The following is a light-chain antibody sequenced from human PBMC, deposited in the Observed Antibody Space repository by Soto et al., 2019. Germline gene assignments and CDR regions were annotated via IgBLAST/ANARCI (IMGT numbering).Light chain of an antibody. V-gene: IGKV3-20*01. CDR1: QSVSSSY. J-gene: IGKJ1*01. Sequence: EIVLTQSPGTLSLSPGERATLSCRASQSVSSSYLAWYQQKPGQAPRLLIYGASSRATGIPDRFSGSGSGTAFTLTLSRLDPSDLPASYCQQYGSPPPTLGQRTPMDIK. CDR2: GAS. CDR3: QQYGSPPPT.